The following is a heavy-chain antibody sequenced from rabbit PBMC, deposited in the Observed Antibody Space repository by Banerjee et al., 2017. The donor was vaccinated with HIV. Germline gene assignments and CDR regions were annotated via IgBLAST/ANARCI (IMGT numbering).Heavy chain of an antibody. CDR2: IYAGGGSA. CDR3: ARDLGGVIGWNFNL. V-gene: IGHV1S45*01. D-gene: IGHD1-1*01. Sequence: QEQLEESGGDLVKPEGSLTLTCKASGFDFSTYYMSWVRQAPGKGLEWIGIIYAGGGSADYATWAKGRFTISKTSSTTVTLQMTSLTAADTATYFCARDLGGVIGWNFNLWGPGPWSPS. CDR1: GFDFSTYYM. J-gene: IGHJ4*01.